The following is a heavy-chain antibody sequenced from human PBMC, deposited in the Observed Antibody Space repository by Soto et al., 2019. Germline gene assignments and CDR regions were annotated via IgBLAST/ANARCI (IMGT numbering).Heavy chain of an antibody. D-gene: IGHD6-19*01. Sequence: ASVKVSCKASGYTFTSYYMHWVRQAPGQGLEWMGIINPSGGSTSYAQKFQGRVAMTRDTSTSTVYMELSSLRSEDTAVYYCARVRPYSSGWWHVGGFDPWGQGTLVTVSS. CDR3: ARVRPYSSGWWHVGGFDP. V-gene: IGHV1-46*01. CDR2: INPSGGST. CDR1: GYTFTSYY. J-gene: IGHJ5*02.